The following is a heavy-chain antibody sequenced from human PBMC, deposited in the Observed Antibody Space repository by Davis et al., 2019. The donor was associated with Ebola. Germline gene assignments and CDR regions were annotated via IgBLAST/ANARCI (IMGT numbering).Heavy chain of an antibody. D-gene: IGHD1-7*01. V-gene: IGHV3-30*18. CDR3: AKLELLGL. Sequence: GGSLRLSCAASGFTFSSYGMHWVRQAPGKGLEWVAVISYDGSNKYYADSVKGRFAISRDNSKNTLYLQMNSLRAEDTAVYYCAKLELLGLWGQGTLVTVSS. J-gene: IGHJ4*02. CDR1: GFTFSSYG. CDR2: ISYDGSNK.